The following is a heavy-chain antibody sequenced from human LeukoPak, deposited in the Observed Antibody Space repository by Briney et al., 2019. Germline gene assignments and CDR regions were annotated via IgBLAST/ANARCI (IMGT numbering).Heavy chain of an antibody. Sequence: GRSLTLSCTASGFTFSIYGFQWVRQAPGKGLEWVATIPNDGSNTFYLDSVKGRFTISRDNSKNTLYLQMNSLRAEDTAVYYCAKDIGTTSLYNWFDPWGQGALVSVSS. CDR2: IPNDGSNT. V-gene: IGHV3-33*03. CDR3: AKDIGTTSLYNWFDP. J-gene: IGHJ5*02. D-gene: IGHD2/OR15-2a*01. CDR1: GFTFSIYG.